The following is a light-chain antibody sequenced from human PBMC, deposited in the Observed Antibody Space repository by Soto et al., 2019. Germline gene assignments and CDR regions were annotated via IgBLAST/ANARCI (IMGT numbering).Light chain of an antibody. CDR3: QQYGHSLWT. Sequence: EVVLTQSPGTLSLSPGERATISCRAGHSVAANYLAWYQQKRGQAPRLLIYGASSRATGSPDRFCGSGCGTDFTLTISRLEPEDYSVYYCQQYGHSLWTFGQGTKVDIK. CDR1: HSVAANY. V-gene: IGKV3-20*01. CDR2: GAS. J-gene: IGKJ1*01.